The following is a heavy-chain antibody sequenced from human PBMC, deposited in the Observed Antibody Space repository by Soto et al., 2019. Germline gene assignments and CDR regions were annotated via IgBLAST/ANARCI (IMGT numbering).Heavy chain of an antibody. CDR3: TSSPITIFGVVTTYPFDY. V-gene: IGHV3-73*01. CDR2: IRSKANSYAT. J-gene: IGHJ4*02. CDR1: GFTFSGSA. D-gene: IGHD3-3*01. Sequence: TGGSLRLSCAASGFTFSGSAMHWVRQASGKGLEWVGRIRSKANSYATAYAASVKGRFTISRDDSKNTAYLQMNSLKTEDTAVYYCTSSPITIFGVVTTYPFDYWGQGTLVTVSS.